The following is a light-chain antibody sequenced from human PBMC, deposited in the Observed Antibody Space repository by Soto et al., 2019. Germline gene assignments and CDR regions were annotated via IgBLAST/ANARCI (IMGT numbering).Light chain of an antibody. CDR2: AAS. J-gene: IGKJ2*01. Sequence: DIQMTQFPSSLSASVGDRVTITCRASQGISIYLAWYQQKPGKVPKLLIYAASTLQSGVPSRFSGSGSGTDFTLTISSLQPEDVATYYCQKYNSAPHTFGQGTKLEIK. V-gene: IGKV1-27*01. CDR1: QGISIY. CDR3: QKYNSAPHT.